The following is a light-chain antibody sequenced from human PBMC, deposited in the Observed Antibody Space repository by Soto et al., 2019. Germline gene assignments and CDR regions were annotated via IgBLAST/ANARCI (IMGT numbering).Light chain of an antibody. CDR2: DAS. CDR3: QQYDNLLMYT. CDR1: QDISNY. V-gene: IGKV1-33*01. J-gene: IGKJ2*01. Sequence: DIQMTQSPSSLSASVGDRVTITCQASQDISNYLNWYQQKPGKAPKLLIYDASNLETGVPSRFSGSGSGTDFTFTTSSLQPEDIATYYCQQYDNLLMYTFGQGTKVDIK.